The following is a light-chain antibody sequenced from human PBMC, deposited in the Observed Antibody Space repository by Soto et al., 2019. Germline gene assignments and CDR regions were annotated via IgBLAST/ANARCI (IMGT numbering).Light chain of an antibody. J-gene: IGKJ5*01. Sequence: EIVLTQSPATLSLSPGERGTLSCRASESVTNYLAWYQQKPGQAPRLLVYDVSNRATGIPARFSGGGSGTDFSLTISSLEPEDFAVYYCQQRSTWPAITFSQGTRLEIK. CDR1: ESVTNY. V-gene: IGKV3-11*01. CDR2: DVS. CDR3: QQRSTWPAIT.